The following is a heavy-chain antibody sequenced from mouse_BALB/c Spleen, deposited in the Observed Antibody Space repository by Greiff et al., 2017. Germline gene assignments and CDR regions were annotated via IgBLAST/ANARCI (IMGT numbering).Heavy chain of an antibody. CDR2: IWAGGST. CDR1: GFSLTSYG. Sequence: VQLVESGPGLVAPSQSLSITCTVSGFSLTSYGVHWVRQPPGKGLEWLGVIWAGGSTNYNSALMSRLSISKDNSKSQVFLKMNSLQTDDTAMYYCARDGYGSSYGYFDVWGAGTTVTVSS. CDR3: ARDGYGSSYGYFDV. V-gene: IGHV2-9*02. J-gene: IGHJ1*01. D-gene: IGHD1-1*01.